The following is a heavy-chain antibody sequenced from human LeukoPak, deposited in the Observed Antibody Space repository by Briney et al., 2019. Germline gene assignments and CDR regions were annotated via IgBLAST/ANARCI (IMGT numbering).Heavy chain of an antibody. D-gene: IGHD3-22*01. J-gene: IGHJ4*02. CDR2: IYSGGST. CDR3: AKEGGYYDRSFDY. CDR1: GFTVSSNY. V-gene: IGHV3-53*05. Sequence: GGSLRLSCAASGFTVSSNYMSWVRQAPGKGLEWVSVIYSGGSTYYADSVKGRFTISRDNSKNTLYLQMNSLRAEDTAVYYCAKEGGYYDRSFDYWGQGTLVTVSS.